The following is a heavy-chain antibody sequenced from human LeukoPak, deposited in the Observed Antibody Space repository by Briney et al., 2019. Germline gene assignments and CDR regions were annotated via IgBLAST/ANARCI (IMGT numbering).Heavy chain of an antibody. CDR3: ASPIAVAGHYYYGMDV. V-gene: IGHV1-69*04. J-gene: IGHJ6*02. D-gene: IGHD6-19*01. CDR1: GGTFSSYA. Sequence: ASVKVSCKASGGTFSSYAISWVRQAPGQGLEWMGRIIPILGIANYAQKFQGRVTITADKSTSTAYMELSSLRSEDTAVYYCASPIAVAGHYYYGMDVWGQGTTVTVPS. CDR2: IIPILGIA.